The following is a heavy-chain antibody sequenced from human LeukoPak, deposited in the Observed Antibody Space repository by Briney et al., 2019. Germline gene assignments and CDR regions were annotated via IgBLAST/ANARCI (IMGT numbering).Heavy chain of an antibody. CDR1: GFTFSSYS. Sequence: PGGSLRLSCAASGFTFSSYSMNWVRQAPGKGLEWVSYISSSSTIYYADSVKGRFTISRDNAKNSLYLQMNSLRAEDTAVYYCARDFEERWGQGTLVTVSS. CDR2: ISSSSTI. J-gene: IGHJ4*02. D-gene: IGHD1-26*01. CDR3: ARDFEER. V-gene: IGHV3-48*04.